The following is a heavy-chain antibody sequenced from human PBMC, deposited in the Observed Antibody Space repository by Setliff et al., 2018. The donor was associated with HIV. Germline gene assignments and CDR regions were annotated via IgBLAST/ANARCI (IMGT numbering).Heavy chain of an antibody. CDR2: IPHNGGT. CDR3: ARYSTLTTNFDY. D-gene: IGHD4-17*01. J-gene: IGHJ4*02. V-gene: IGHV4-38-2*01. CDR1: GDSISGSYY. Sequence: PSETLSLTCAVSGDSISGSYYWAWIRQPPGKGLEWIATIPHNGGTYYNPDPSLTGRVTISVDTSKNQFSLKLAFVTAADTAVYYCARYSTLTTNFDYWGQGTLVTVSS.